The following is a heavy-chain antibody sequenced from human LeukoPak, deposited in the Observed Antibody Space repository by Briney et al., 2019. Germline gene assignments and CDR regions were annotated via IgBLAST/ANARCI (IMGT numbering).Heavy chain of an antibody. CDR2: IKSKGDGGTT. CDR3: TTVTMVREIN. V-gene: IGHV3-15*01. Sequence: KPGGAPRRSCAAPGFTFSYAYMNWVRQAPGKGAGWVGRIKSKGDGGTTDYAAPVKGRFTISRDDSKNMLYLQMNSLTTEDTAVYYCTTVTMVREINWGQGTLVTVSS. CDR1: GFTFSYAY. J-gene: IGHJ4*02. D-gene: IGHD3-10*01.